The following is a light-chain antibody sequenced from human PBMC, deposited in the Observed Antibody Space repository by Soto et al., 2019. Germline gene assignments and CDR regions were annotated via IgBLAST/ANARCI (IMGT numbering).Light chain of an antibody. CDR1: SSDVGGYNY. CDR2: DVS. CDR3: SSYTSSRTRV. V-gene: IGLV2-14*01. J-gene: IGLJ1*01. Sequence: QSALTQPASVSGSPGQSITISCTGTSSDVGGYNYVSWCQQHPGKAPKLMIYDVSNRPSGVSNRFSGSKSGNTASLTISGLQAEDEADYYCSSYTSSRTRVFGTGTKLTVL.